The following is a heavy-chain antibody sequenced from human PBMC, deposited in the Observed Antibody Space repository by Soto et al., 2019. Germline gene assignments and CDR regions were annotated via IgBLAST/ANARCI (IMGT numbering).Heavy chain of an antibody. CDR3: TSSQYSNYGVY. V-gene: IGHV3-73*01. CDR2: IRSKANSYAT. Sequence: EVQLVESGGGLVQPGGSLKLSCAASGFTFSGSAMHWVRQASGKGLEWVGRIRSKANSYATAYAASVKGRFTISRDDSKHTAYLQINSLKTEDTAEDYCTSSQYSNYGVYWGQGTLVTVSS. D-gene: IGHD4-4*01. J-gene: IGHJ4*02. CDR1: GFTFSGSA.